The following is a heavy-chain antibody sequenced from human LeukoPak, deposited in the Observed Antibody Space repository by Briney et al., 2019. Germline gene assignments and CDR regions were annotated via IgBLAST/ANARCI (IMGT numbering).Heavy chain of an antibody. D-gene: IGHD7-27*01. V-gene: IGHV4-59*01. CDR1: GGSISSYY. J-gene: IGHJ4*02. Sequence: SETLSLTCTVSGGSISSYYWSWIRQPPGKGLEGIGYIYYSGSTNYNPSLKSRVTISVDTSKNQFSLKLSSVTAADTAVYYCARAGEGRVPFDYWGQGTLVTVSS. CDR2: IYYSGST. CDR3: ARAGEGRVPFDY.